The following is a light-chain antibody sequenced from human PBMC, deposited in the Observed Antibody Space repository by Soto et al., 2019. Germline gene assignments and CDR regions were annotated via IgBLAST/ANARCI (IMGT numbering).Light chain of an antibody. CDR1: SSDVGGNKY. CDR3: SAFTGTTYV. CDR2: DVS. V-gene: IGLV2-14*01. Sequence: QSALTQPASVSGSPGQSITISCTGSSSDVGGNKYVSWYQQYPGKAPKLMICDVSNRPSGVSNRFSGSKSGNTASLTISGLQAEDEADYYCSAFTGTTYVFGTGTKLTGL. J-gene: IGLJ1*01.